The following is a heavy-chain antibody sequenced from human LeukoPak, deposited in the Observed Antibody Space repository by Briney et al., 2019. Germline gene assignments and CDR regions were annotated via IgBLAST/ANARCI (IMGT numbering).Heavy chain of an antibody. CDR2: IYYSGST. D-gene: IGHD3-22*01. CDR1: GGSISSYY. Sequence: SETLSLTCTVSGGSISSYYWSWIRQPPGKGLEWIGYIYYSGSTNYNPSLKSRVTISVDTPKNQFSLKLSSVTAADTAVYYCARDYYDSSGYYNWFDPWGQGTLVTVSS. CDR3: ARDYYDSSGYYNWFDP. V-gene: IGHV4-59*01. J-gene: IGHJ5*02.